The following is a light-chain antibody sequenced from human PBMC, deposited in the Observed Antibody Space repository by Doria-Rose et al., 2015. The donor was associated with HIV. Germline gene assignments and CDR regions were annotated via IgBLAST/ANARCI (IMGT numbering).Light chain of an antibody. CDR2: EVS. Sequence: SGSPGQSITISCTGTRSDVGGYNFVSWYQQHPGKAPKLIIYEVSNRPSGVSNRFSGSKSGNTASLTISGLQAEDETDYYCSSYTSSSTFVFGTGTKVTVL. CDR1: RSDVGGYNF. CDR3: SSYTSSSTFV. V-gene: IGLV2-14*01. J-gene: IGLJ1*01.